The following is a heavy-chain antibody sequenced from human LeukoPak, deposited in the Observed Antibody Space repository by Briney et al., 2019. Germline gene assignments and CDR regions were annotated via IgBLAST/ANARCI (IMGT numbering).Heavy chain of an antibody. J-gene: IGHJ4*02. CDR1: GGTFSSYA. CDR3: ARVRRLLWFGELQYYFDY. V-gene: IGHV1-69*06. CDR2: IIPIFGTA. D-gene: IGHD3-10*01. Sequence: GASVKVSCKASGGTFSSYAISWVRQAPGQGLEWMGGIIPIFGTANYAQKFQGRVTITADKSTSTAYMELSSLRSEDTAVYYCARVRRLLWFGELQYYFDYWGQGTLVTVSS.